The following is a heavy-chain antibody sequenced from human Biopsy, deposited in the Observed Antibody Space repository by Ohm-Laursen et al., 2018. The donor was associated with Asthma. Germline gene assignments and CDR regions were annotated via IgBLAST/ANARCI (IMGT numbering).Heavy chain of an antibody. CDR3: ARAAITGIRGWFDP. D-gene: IGHD1-20*01. V-gene: IGHV4-34*01. J-gene: IGHJ5*02. Sequence: SDTLSLTCTVYGGYLTGHYWNLIRQPPGKGLEWIGEIDQSGYTNYNPSLKSRVTISADTSKNQFHLNLSSVTAADTAVYFCARAAITGIRGWFDPWGQGTQVTVSS. CDR2: IDQSGYT. CDR1: GGYLTGHY.